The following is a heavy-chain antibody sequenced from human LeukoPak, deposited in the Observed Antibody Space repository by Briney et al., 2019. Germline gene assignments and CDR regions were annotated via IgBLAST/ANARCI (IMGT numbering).Heavy chain of an antibody. CDR3: ARDSRPIRYFDWLSPSPFDY. V-gene: IGHV3-21*01. CDR2: ISSSSSYI. J-gene: IGHJ4*02. D-gene: IGHD3-9*01. CDR1: GFTFSSYS. Sequence: GSLRLSRAASGFTFSSYSMNWVRQAPGKGLEWVSSISSSSSYIYYADSVKGRFTISRDNAKNSLYLQMNSLRAEDTAVYYCARDSRPIRYFDWLSPSPFDYWGQGTLVTVSS.